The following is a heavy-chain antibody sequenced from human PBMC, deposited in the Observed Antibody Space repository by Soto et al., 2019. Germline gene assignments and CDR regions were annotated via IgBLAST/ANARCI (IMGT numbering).Heavy chain of an antibody. J-gene: IGHJ4*02. CDR1: GDTFNFYS. CDR2: VNPIVSMS. V-gene: IGHV1-69*04. CDR3: ATSYGSGYRAFDY. Sequence: QVQLVQSGAEVKRPGSSVKVSCKASGDTFNFYSINWVRQAPGLGLEWMGRVNPIVSMSNYAQRFQGRVMMAADTSTSTVYMELSGLRSEDTAIYYCATSYGSGYRAFDYWGQGALVTVSS. D-gene: IGHD3-10*01.